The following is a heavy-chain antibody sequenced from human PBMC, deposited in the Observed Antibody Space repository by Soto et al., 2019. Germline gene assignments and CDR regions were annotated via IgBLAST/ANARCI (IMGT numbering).Heavy chain of an antibody. Sequence: GGSLRLSCVPSGFTFSSYAMGWVRQARGKGLEWVSGISGRGGSTYYADSVKGRFTISRDNSKNTVYLQMNSLRAEDTAVYYCAKIAEAVAGTVYGYWGQGTLVTV. CDR2: ISGRGGST. V-gene: IGHV3-23*01. CDR3: AKIAEAVAGTVYGY. D-gene: IGHD6-19*01. J-gene: IGHJ4*02. CDR1: GFTFSSYA.